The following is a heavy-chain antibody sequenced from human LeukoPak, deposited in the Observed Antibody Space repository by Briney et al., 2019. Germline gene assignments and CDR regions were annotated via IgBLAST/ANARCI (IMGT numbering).Heavy chain of an antibody. CDR1: GGTFSSYA. D-gene: IGHD3-22*01. J-gene: IGHJ4*02. CDR3: AGGSFPYYYDSSGPDY. CDR2: IIPIFGTA. V-gene: IGHV1-69*13. Sequence: SVKVSCKASGGTFSSYAISWVRQAPGQGLEWMGGIIPIFGTANYAQKFQGRVTITADESTSTAYMELSSLRSEDTAVYYCAGGSFPYYYDSSGPDYWGQGTLVTVST.